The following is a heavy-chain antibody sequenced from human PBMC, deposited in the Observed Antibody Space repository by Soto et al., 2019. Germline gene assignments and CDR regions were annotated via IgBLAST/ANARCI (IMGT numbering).Heavy chain of an antibody. J-gene: IGHJ6*02. D-gene: IGHD3-10*01. V-gene: IGHV1-8*01. Sequence: AASVKVSFKASGYTFTSYDINWLRQATGQGLEWMGWMNPNSGNTGYAQKFQGRVTMTRNTSISTAYMELSSLRSEDTAVYYCARGRITMVRGSSQDGGMDVWGQGTTVTVSS. CDR3: ARGRITMVRGSSQDGGMDV. CDR2: MNPNSGNT. CDR1: GYTFTSYD.